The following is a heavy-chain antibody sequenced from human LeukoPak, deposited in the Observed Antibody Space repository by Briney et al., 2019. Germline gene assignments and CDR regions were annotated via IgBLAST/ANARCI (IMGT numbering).Heavy chain of an antibody. D-gene: IGHD1-26*01. Sequence: GGSLRLSSAASGFTFSSYWMSWVRQAPGKGLEWVANIKQDGSEKYYVDSVKGRFTISRDNAKNSLYLQMNSLRAEDTVVYYCARELIVGATWHYYYYMDVWSKGTTVTVSS. CDR3: ARELIVGATWHYYYYMDV. V-gene: IGHV3-7*01. J-gene: IGHJ6*03. CDR1: GFTFSSYW. CDR2: IKQDGSEK.